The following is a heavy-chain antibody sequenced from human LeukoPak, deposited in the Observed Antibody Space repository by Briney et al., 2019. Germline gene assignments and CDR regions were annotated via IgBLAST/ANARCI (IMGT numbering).Heavy chain of an antibody. CDR2: ISGSGGST. Sequence: GGSLRLSCAASGFTFSSYAMSWVRQAPGKGLEWVSAISGSGGSTYYADSVKGRFTISRDNSKNTLYLQMNSLRAEDTAVYYCAKVRSGTQKWILTNYDILTGYVYENYYFDYWGQGTLVTVSS. D-gene: IGHD3-9*01. V-gene: IGHV3-23*01. J-gene: IGHJ4*02. CDR3: AKVRSGTQKWILTNYDILTGYVYENYYFDY. CDR1: GFTFSSYA.